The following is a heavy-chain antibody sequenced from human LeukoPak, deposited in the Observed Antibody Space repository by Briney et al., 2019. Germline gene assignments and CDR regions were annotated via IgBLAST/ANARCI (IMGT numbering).Heavy chain of an antibody. CDR2: IYTSGST. V-gene: IGHV4-4*09. J-gene: IGHJ6*03. Sequence: PSETLSLTCTVSGGSISSYYWSWIRQPPGKGLEWIGYIYTSGSTNYNPSLKSRVTISVDTSKNQFSLKLSSVTAADTAVYYCARGIAVAGTYVFNYYYYYMDVWSKGTTVTVSS. D-gene: IGHD6-19*01. CDR1: GGSISSYY. CDR3: ARGIAVAGTYVFNYYYYYMDV.